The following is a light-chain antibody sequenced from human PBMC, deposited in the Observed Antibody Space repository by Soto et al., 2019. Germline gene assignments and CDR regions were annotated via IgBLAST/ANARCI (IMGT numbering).Light chain of an antibody. Sequence: EVVMTQSPANLSVAPGDTATLSCGASQSVARHLAWYQQRPGQPPRLLIYNLSTRPTGIAARFRGSRSGTEFTLTISSLQSEDSAVYYCQQYNNWPGTFGQGTKVEIK. CDR3: QQYNNWPGT. CDR2: NLS. J-gene: IGKJ1*01. V-gene: IGKV3-15*01. CDR1: QSVARH.